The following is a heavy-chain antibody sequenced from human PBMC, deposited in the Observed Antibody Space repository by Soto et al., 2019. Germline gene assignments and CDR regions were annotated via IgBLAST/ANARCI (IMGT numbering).Heavy chain of an antibody. CDR1: GFTFSIYA. V-gene: IGHV3-23*01. Sequence: GGSLRLSCAASGFTFSIYAMSWVRQSPGKGLEWVSAITGSGDDTFHADSVKARFTFSRDNTKKTLFLQMNSLKAEDTAVYYCAKGSASGRPYYFDCWGQGTLVTVSS. D-gene: IGHD1-26*01. CDR2: ITGSGDDT. J-gene: IGHJ4*02. CDR3: AKGSASGRPYYFDC.